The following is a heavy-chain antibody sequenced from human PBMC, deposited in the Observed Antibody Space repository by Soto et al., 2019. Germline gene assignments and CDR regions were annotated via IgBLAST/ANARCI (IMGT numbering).Heavy chain of an antibody. J-gene: IGHJ6*02. CDR1: GATFSSYA. V-gene: IGHV1-69*13. D-gene: IGHD2-2*01. CDR2: IIPIFGTA. Sequence: ASLKVSCKASGATFSSYAISWVRQAPGQGLEWMGGIIPIFGTANYAQKFQGRVTITADESTSTAYMELSSLRSEDTAVYYCARDIVVVPAATEAATNYYYNGMAVWGQGTTVTVSS. CDR3: ARDIVVVPAATEAATNYYYNGMAV.